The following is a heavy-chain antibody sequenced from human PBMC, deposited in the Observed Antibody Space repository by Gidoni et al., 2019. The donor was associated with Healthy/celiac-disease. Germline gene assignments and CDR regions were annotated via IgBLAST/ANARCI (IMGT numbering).Heavy chain of an antibody. D-gene: IGHD6-19*01. Sequence: QVQLQESGPGLVKPSETLSLTCTVPGGSISSYYWSWIRQPPGKGLEWIGYIYYSGSTNYNPSLKSRVTMSVDTSKNQFSLKLSSVTAADTAVYYCARSGYSSGWYPVDWGQGTLVTVSS. CDR3: ARSGYSSGWYPVD. J-gene: IGHJ4*02. CDR1: GGSISSYY. V-gene: IGHV4-59*01. CDR2: IYYSGST.